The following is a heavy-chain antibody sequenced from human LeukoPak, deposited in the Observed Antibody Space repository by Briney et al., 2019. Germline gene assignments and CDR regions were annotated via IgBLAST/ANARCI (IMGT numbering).Heavy chain of an antibody. D-gene: IGHD6-19*01. CDR3: ARGAPIRVAVAATFDP. J-gene: IGHJ5*02. V-gene: IGHV1-3*01. CDR1: GFTFTTYT. Sequence: ASVKVSCKSSGFTFTTYTMHWVRQAPGQRLEWMGWINAANGNTQYSQKFQGRVTITKDTSASTAYMELSSLRSEDTAVYYCARGAPIRVAVAATFDPWGQGTLVTVPS. CDR2: INAANGNT.